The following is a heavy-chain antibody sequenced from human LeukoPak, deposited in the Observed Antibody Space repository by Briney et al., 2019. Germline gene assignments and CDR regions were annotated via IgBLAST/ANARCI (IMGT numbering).Heavy chain of an antibody. CDR2: ISAYNGNT. CDR1: GYTFTSYG. J-gene: IGHJ4*02. D-gene: IGHD3-22*01. V-gene: IGHV1-18*01. CDR3: ARVHDTTFDY. Sequence: ASVKVSCKASGYTFTSYGISWVRQAPGQGLKWMGWISAYNGNTNYAQKIKGRVTMTTDTSTSTAYMELRSLRSDDTAVYYCARVHDTTFDYWGQGNLVTVSS.